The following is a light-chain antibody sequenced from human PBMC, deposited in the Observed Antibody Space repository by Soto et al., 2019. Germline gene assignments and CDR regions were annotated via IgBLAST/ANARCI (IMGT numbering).Light chain of an antibody. J-gene: IGKJ4*01. V-gene: IGKV3-20*01. CDR3: QHYDGSPLT. CDR2: GAS. Sequence: EIVLTQSLGTLSLSPGETATLFCRAGESVRSSHLAWYQQKPGQATRLLIYGASNRATAVPDRFSGSGSGTVFTLTISRLETEDFAMYYCQHYDGSPLTFGGGTKVDIK. CDR1: ESVRSSH.